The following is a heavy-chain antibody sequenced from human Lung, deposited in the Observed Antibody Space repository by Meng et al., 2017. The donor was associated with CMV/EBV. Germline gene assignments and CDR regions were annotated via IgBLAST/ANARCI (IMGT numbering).Heavy chain of an antibody. CDR2: IGTSESSK. Sequence: GESLKISCAASGFTFSDFYMSWIRQAPGKGLEWVANIGTSESSKYYVDSVKGRFTVSRDNTKNSLYLQMNTLTVEDTAAYYCARGGGATAKDFYGMDVWGQETXVTVAS. D-gene: IGHD1-26*01. V-gene: IGHV3-11*04. J-gene: IGHJ6*01. CDR1: GFTFSDFY. CDR3: ARGGGATAKDFYGMDV.